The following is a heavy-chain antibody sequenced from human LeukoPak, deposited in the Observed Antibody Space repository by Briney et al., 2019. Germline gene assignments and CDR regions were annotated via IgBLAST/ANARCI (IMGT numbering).Heavy chain of an antibody. CDR2: ITAYNGNT. CDR1: GYTFTSYG. D-gene: IGHD3-10*01. CDR3: ARDYYGSGSYYNSGVLDY. Sequence: ASVKVSCKASGYTFTSYGISWVRQAPGQGLEWMGWITAYNGNTNYAQKLQGRVTMTRDTSTGRAYMELRSLRYDDTAVYYCARDYYGSGSYYNSGVLDYWGQGTLVTVSS. J-gene: IGHJ4*02. V-gene: IGHV1-18*01.